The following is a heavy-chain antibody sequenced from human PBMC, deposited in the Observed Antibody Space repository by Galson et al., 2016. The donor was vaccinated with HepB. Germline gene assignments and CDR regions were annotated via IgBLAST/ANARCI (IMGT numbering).Heavy chain of an antibody. CDR3: ATPLGYCSGGTCYGGYFYGMDV. J-gene: IGHJ6*02. V-gene: IGHV3-30*03. D-gene: IGHD2-15*01. Sequence: DSVKGRFTISRDNSENTLYLQMNSLRAEDTAVYYCATPLGYCSGGTCYGGYFYGMDVWGQGTLLTVSS.